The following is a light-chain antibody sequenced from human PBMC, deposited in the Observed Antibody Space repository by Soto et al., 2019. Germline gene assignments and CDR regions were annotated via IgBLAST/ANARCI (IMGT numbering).Light chain of an antibody. CDR3: ISYTSSSTLRV. Sequence: QSALTQPASVSGSPGQSITISCTGTSSDVGGYNYVSWYQQHPGKAPKLMIYDVSNRPSGVSNRFSGSKSGNTASLTISGLQAEDEADYYSISYTSSSTLRVFGGGTKLTVL. CDR1: SSDVGGYNY. V-gene: IGLV2-14*01. J-gene: IGLJ2*01. CDR2: DVS.